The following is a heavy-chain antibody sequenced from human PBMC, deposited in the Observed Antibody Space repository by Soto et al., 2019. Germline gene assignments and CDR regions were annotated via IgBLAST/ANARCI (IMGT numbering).Heavy chain of an antibody. J-gene: IGHJ4*02. CDR3: ARDLLRYTFDY. Sequence: SETLSLTCTVSGGSFSSYYWSWIRQPAGKGLEWIGRIYTSGSTNYNPSLKSRVTMSVDTSKNKFSLKLNSVTAADTAVYYCARDLLRYTFDYWGQGTLVTVSS. V-gene: IGHV4-4*07. CDR2: IYTSGST. CDR1: GGSFSSYY. D-gene: IGHD4-17*01.